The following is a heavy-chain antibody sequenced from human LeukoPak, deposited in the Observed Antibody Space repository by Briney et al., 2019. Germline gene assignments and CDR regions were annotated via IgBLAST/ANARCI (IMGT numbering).Heavy chain of an antibody. Sequence: GGSLRLSCEASGFTFSSYAMSWVRQAPGKGLEWVSGISGSGGRIYYADSVKGRFTISRDNSKNTLYLQMNSLRAEDTAVYYCAKGEVGMTTVTDWGQGTLVTVSS. D-gene: IGHD4-11*01. CDR1: GFTFSSYA. J-gene: IGHJ4*02. CDR2: ISGSGGRI. CDR3: AKGEVGMTTVTD. V-gene: IGHV3-23*01.